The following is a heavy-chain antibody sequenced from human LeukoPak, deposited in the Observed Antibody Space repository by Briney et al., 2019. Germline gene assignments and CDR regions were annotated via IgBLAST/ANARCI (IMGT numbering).Heavy chain of an antibody. D-gene: IGHD5-18*01. CDR3: ARAGGYSYGSFDY. Sequence: SETLSLTCTVSGGSISSGDYYWSWIRQPPGKGLEWIGYIYYSGSTYYNPSLKSRVTISVDTSKNQFPLKLSSVTAADTAVYYCARAGGYSYGSFDYWGQGTLVTVSS. CDR2: IYYSGST. J-gene: IGHJ4*02. CDR1: GGSISSGDYY. V-gene: IGHV4-30-4*08.